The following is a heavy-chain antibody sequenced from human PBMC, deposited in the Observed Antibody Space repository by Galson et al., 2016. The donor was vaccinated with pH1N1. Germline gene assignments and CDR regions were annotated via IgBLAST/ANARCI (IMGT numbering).Heavy chain of an antibody. CDR3: ARDVAPPGHYAMDV. CDR2: INPNNGGT. CDR1: GYTFTGYF. V-gene: IGHV1-2*02. Sequence: SVKVSCKASGYTFTGYFMHWVRQAPGQGLEWMGWINPNNGGTNYAQKFQGRVTMTRDTSIGTAYMEVSRLTSDDTAIYYCARDVAPPGHYAMDVWGQGTTVTVSS. J-gene: IGHJ6*02.